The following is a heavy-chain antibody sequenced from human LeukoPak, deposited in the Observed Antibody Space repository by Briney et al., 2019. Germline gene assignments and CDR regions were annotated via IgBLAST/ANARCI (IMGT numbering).Heavy chain of an antibody. D-gene: IGHD3-10*01. J-gene: IGHJ4*02. CDR1: GYTFTGYY. CDR3: ARDAYYYGSGSYYGSDY. CDR2: INPSGGST. V-gene: IGHV1-46*01. Sequence: ASVKVSCKASGYTFTGYYMHWVRQAPGQGLEWMGIINPSGGSTSYAQKFQGRVTMTRDTSTSTVYMELSSLRSEDTAVYYCARDAYYYGSGSYYGSDYWGQGTLVTVSS.